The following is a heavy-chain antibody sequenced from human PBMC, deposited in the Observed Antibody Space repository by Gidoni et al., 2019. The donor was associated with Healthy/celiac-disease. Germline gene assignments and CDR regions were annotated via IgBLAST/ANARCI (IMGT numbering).Heavy chain of an antibody. CDR3: AHVIGYCSGGSCYFDY. Sequence: QITLKESGPTLVKPTQTLTLTCTFSGFSLSTSGVGVGWIRQPPGKALEWLALIYWDYDKRYSPSLKSRLTITKDTSKNQVVLTMTNMDPVDTATYYCAHVIGYCSGGSCYFDYWGQGTLVTVSS. CDR2: IYWDYDK. J-gene: IGHJ4*02. CDR1: GFSLSTSGVG. D-gene: IGHD2-15*01. V-gene: IGHV2-5*02.